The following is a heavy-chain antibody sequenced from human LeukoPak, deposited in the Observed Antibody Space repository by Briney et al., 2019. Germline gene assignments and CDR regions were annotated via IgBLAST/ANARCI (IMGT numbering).Heavy chain of an antibody. CDR1: GFTFSTYW. Sequence: GGSLRLSCAASGFTFSTYWMSWVRQAPGKGLEWVANINQDGGKKYYVDSVEGRFTISRDNAKNSLYLQMNSLRAEDTAVYYCTRLTYYSASESYGPGYYFDYWGQGTLVTVSS. CDR2: INQDGGKK. D-gene: IGHD3-10*01. CDR3: TRLTYYSASESYGPGYYFDY. V-gene: IGHV3-7*01. J-gene: IGHJ4*02.